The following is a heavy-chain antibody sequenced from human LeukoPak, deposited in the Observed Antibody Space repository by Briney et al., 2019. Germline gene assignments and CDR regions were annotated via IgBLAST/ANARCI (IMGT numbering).Heavy chain of an antibody. CDR3: ARDYKYAFDN. Sequence: PGGSLRLSCAASGFTFSDYSMNWVRQAPGKGLEWISYIGIDSGNTNYADSVKGRFTISGDKAKNSLYLHMNSLRVEDTAVYYCARDYKYAFDNWGQGTLVTVSS. V-gene: IGHV3-48*01. CDR2: IGIDSGNT. D-gene: IGHD5-24*01. CDR1: GFTFSDYS. J-gene: IGHJ4*02.